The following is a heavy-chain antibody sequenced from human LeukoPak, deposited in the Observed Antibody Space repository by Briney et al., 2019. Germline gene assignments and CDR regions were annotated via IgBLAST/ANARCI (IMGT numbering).Heavy chain of an antibody. CDR3: ARLGDCSGGSCYGGGY. CDR1: GFTFSNYG. CDR2: ISYDASGK. Sequence: GGSLRLSCAASGFTFSNYGMHWVRQAPGKGLEWVAIISYDASGKYYADSVKGRVTISRDNSKNTVYLQMNSLRAEDTAVYYCARLGDCSGGSCYGGGYWGQGTLVTVSS. V-gene: IGHV3-30*03. D-gene: IGHD2-15*01. J-gene: IGHJ4*02.